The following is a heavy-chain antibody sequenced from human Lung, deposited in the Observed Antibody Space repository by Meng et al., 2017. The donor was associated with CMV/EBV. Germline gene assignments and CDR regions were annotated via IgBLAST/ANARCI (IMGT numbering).Heavy chain of an antibody. CDR3: ARFYCSSTSCPHVLFDY. CDR2: ISAYNGNT. Sequence: QVQRVQSGAEVKKPGASVQVSCKASGYTFTSYGISWVRQAPGQGLEWMGWISAYNGNTNYAQELQGRVTMTTDTSTSTAYMELRSLRFDDTAVYYCARFYCSSTSCPHVLFDYWGQGTLVTVSS. D-gene: IGHD2-2*01. CDR1: GYTFTSYG. V-gene: IGHV1-18*01. J-gene: IGHJ4*02.